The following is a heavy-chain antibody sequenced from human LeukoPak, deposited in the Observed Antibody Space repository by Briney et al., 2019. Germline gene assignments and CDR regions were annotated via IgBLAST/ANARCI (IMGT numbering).Heavy chain of an antibody. CDR1: GGTFSSYA. Sequence: ASVKVSCKASGGTFSSYAISWVRQAPGQGLEWMGGIIPIFGTANCAQKFQGRVTITADKSTSTAYMELSSLRSEDTAVYYCARDATVVTSYFDYWGQGTLVTVSS. V-gene: IGHV1-69*06. CDR3: ARDATVVTSYFDY. D-gene: IGHD4-23*01. CDR2: IIPIFGTA. J-gene: IGHJ4*02.